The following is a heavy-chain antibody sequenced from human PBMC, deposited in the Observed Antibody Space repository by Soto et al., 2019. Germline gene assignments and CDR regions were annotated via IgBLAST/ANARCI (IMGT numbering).Heavy chain of an antibody. D-gene: IGHD6-25*01. V-gene: IGHV1-69*13. CDR1: GGTFSSYA. J-gene: IGHJ6*02. CDR2: IIPIFGTA. Sequence: SVKVSCKASGGTFSSYAISWVRQAPGQGLEWMGGIIPIFGTANYAQKFQGRVTITADESTSTAYMELSSLRSEDTAVYYCAKGWVQRLVFQLGEDYGMDVWGQGTTVTAP. CDR3: AKGWVQRLVFQLGEDYGMDV.